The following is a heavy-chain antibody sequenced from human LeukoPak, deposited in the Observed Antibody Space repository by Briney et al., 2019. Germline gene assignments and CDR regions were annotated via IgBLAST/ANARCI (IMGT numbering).Heavy chain of an antibody. CDR1: GYTFTSYG. CDR3: ARRARSSGWYFYYYYMDV. V-gene: IGHV7-4-1*02. J-gene: IGHJ6*03. CDR2: INTNTGNP. D-gene: IGHD6-19*01. Sequence: ASVKVSCKASGYTFTSYGINWVRQAPGQGLEWMGWINTNTGNPTYAQGFTGRFVFSLDTSVSTAYLQISSLKAEDTAVYYCARRARSSGWYFYYYYMDVWGKGTTVTVSS.